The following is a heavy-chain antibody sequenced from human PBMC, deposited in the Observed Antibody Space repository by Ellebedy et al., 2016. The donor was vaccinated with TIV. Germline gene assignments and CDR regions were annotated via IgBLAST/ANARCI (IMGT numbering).Heavy chain of an antibody. CDR2: IIPIFGTP. CDR3: ARGTYSSSWYGMDF. Sequence: AASVKVSCKASGGTFSSYSMIWVRQAPGQGLEWMGGIIPIFGTPDYAQSFQGRVTITADTSTSTAYMELSSLRSEDTAVYCCARGTYSSSWYGMDFWGQGTPVTVSS. D-gene: IGHD6-13*01. CDR1: GGTFSSYS. J-gene: IGHJ4*02. V-gene: IGHV1-69*06.